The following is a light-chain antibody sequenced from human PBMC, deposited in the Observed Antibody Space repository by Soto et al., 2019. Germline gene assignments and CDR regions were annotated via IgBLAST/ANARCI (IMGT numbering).Light chain of an antibody. Sequence: PGERATLSCRTSLSVSVYLDWYQQKPGQAPRLLIYDASNRATGIPARFSGSGSGTDFTLTISSLEPEDFAVYYCQQRSNWPSITFGQGTRLEI. CDR1: LSVSVY. CDR3: QQRSNWPSIT. CDR2: DAS. V-gene: IGKV3-11*01. J-gene: IGKJ5*01.